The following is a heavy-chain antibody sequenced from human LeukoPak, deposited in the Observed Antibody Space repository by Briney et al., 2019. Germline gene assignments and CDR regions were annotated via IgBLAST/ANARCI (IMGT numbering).Heavy chain of an antibody. J-gene: IGHJ6*03. V-gene: IGHV3-7*01. CDR1: GFTFSSYW. D-gene: IGHD6-19*01. CDR2: IKQDGSEK. Sequence: QPGGSLRLSCAASGFTFSSYWMSWVRQAPGKGLEWVANIKQDGSEKSYVDSVKGRFTISRDNAKNSLYLQMNSLRAEDTAVYYCARDYSSGWYANMDVWGKGTTVTVSS. CDR3: ARDYSSGWYANMDV.